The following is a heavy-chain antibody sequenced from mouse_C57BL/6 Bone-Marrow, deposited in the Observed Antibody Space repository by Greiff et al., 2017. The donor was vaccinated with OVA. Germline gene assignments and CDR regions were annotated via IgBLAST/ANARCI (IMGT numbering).Heavy chain of an antibody. CDR2: INPNYGTT. J-gene: IGHJ1*03. CDR1: GYSFTDYN. V-gene: IGHV1-39*01. CDR3: AREGIDYGSSYWYFDV. Sequence: VQLKESGPELVKPGASVKISCKASGYSFTDYNMNWVKQSNGKSLEWIGVINPNYGTTSYNQKFKGKATLTVDQSSSTAYMQLNSLTSEDSAVYYCAREGIDYGSSYWYFDVGGTGTTVTVAS. D-gene: IGHD1-1*01.